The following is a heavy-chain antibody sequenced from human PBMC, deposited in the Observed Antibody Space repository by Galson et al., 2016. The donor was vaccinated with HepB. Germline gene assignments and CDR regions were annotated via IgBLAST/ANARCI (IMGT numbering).Heavy chain of an antibody. J-gene: IGHJ6*02. CDR3: ARVRQLVPHYSFYYGMDI. CDR1: GGSFSDYY. D-gene: IGHD6-6*01. Sequence: SETLSLTCTVYGGSFSDYYWSWIRQPPGKGLECIGEINHVGSTKYNPSLKSRPTISVDTSKNQFSLELNSVTAADTAVYYCARVRQLVPHYSFYYGMDIWGQGTTVTVSS. CDR2: INHVGST. V-gene: IGHV4-34*01.